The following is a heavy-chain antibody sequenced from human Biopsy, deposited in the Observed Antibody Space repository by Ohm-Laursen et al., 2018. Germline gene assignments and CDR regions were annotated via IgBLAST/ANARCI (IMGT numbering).Heavy chain of an antibody. CDR2: IIPILGTV. V-gene: IGHV1-69*04. Sequence: SVKVSCKAAAGTFNSYAISWVRQVPGQGLDWMGRIIPILGTVDYGQNFQGRVTIRADTSTTFLELTSLRYDDTAVYYCASGDIGGIGLDVWGLGTTVTVSS. CDR1: AGTFNSYA. CDR3: ASGDIGGIGLDV. D-gene: IGHD3-10*01. J-gene: IGHJ6*02.